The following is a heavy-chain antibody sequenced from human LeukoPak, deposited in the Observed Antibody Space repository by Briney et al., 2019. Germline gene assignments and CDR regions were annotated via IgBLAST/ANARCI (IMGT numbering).Heavy chain of an antibody. CDR1: GFTFDYYA. J-gene: IGHJ6*03. V-gene: IGHV3-20*04. CDR3: ARGSVQLWLRDTYYYMDV. Sequence: GGSLRLSCAASGFTFDYYAMNWVRQVPGRGLEWVSGINWNGRITEYADSVKGRFTISRQNTKNSLYLYMNNLGGEDTALYFCARGSVQLWLRDTYYYMDVWGKGTTVTVSS. CDR2: INWNGRIT. D-gene: IGHD5-18*01.